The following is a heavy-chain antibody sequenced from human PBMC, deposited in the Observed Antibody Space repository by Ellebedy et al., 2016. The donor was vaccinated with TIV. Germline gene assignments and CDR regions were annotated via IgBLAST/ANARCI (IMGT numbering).Heavy chain of an antibody. D-gene: IGHD4-17*01. CDR1: GGSISSSSYY. J-gene: IGHJ4*02. V-gene: IGHV4-39*01. CDR3: VREPALTVTTLTGADY. CDR2: IYYSGST. Sequence: MPSETLSLTCTVSGGSISSSSYYWGWIRQPPGKGLEWIGSIYYSGSTYYNPSLKSRVTISVDTSKNQFSLKLSSVTAADTAVYYCVREPALTVTTLTGADYWGQGTLVTVSS.